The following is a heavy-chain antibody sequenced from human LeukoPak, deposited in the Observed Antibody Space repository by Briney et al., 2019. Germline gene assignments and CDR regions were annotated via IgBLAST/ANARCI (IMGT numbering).Heavy chain of an antibody. CDR1: GAPIGLYY. CDR2: IYHSGST. CDR3: ARADYGDYVGLGYFDY. J-gene: IGHJ4*02. Sequence: SETLSLTCTVSGAPIGLYYWGWIRQPPGKGLEWIGSIYHSGSTYYNPSLKSRVTISVDTSKNQFSLKLSSVIAADTAVYYCARADYGDYVGLGYFDYWGQGTLVTVSS. D-gene: IGHD4-17*01. V-gene: IGHV4-38-2*02.